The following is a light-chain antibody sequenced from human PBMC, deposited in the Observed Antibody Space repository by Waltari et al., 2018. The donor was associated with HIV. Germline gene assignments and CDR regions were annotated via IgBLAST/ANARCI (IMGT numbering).Light chain of an antibody. CDR3: QQLNRNFALA. Sequence: DIRLAQSPSLLPASVGDRVTITCRASQDIGRFIAWYQQVPGKAPKLLIYSSSTLHSGVPSRFSGNVSGTDFTLTVSGLQPEDFVTYYCQQLNRNFALAFGGGTKVEL. CDR2: SSS. V-gene: IGKV1-9*01. J-gene: IGKJ4*01. CDR1: QDIGRF.